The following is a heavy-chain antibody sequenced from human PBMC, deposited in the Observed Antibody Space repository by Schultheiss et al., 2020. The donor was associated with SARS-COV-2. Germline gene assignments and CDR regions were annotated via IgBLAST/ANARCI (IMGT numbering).Heavy chain of an antibody. V-gene: IGHV3-30-3*01. Sequence: GESLKISCAASGFTFSSYAMHWVRQAPGKGLEWVAAISYDGSNKYYADSVKGRFTISRDNSKNTLYLQMNSLRAEDTAVSYCANGYYYGSGSYYGMDVWGQGTTVTVSS. CDR1: GFTFSSYA. J-gene: IGHJ6*02. CDR2: ISYDGSNK. D-gene: IGHD3-10*01. CDR3: ANGYYYGSGSYYGMDV.